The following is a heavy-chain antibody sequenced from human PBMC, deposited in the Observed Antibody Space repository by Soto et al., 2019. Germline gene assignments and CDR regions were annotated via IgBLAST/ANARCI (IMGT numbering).Heavy chain of an antibody. D-gene: IGHD2-15*01. CDR1: GFTFSSYE. J-gene: IGHJ6*02. V-gene: IGHV3-48*03. CDR2: ISSSGSTI. Sequence: GSLRLSCAASGFTFSSYEMNWVRQAPGKGLEWVSYISSSGSTIYYADSVKGRFTISRDNAKNSLYLQMNSLRAEDTAVYYCARDRRVWDTVVGGGGMDVWGQGTTVTVSS. CDR3: ARDRRVWDTVVGGGGMDV.